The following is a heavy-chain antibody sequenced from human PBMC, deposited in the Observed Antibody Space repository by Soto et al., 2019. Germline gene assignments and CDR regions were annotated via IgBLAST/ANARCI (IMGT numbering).Heavy chain of an antibody. V-gene: IGHV4-31*03. CDR1: GVSINNDVFY. Sequence: SETLSLTCTVSGVSINNDVFYWTGIRQLPGKGLEWIGYIYYSGSTFYNPSLKSRATISIDTSKNQFSLNLSSVSAADTAVYYCARDVSLNYGLDVWGRGTTVTVSS. J-gene: IGHJ6*02. CDR3: ARDVSLNYGLDV. CDR2: IYYSGST.